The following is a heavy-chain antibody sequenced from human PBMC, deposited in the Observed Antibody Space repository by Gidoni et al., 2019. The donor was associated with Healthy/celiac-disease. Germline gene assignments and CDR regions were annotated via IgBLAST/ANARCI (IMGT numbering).Heavy chain of an antibody. Sequence: EVQLVESGGGMVKPGGSLRLSCSASGFTFSSYSMNWVRQAPGKGLEWVSSISSSSSYIYYEDSGKGRFNISRDNAKNSLYRQMNSLRAEDTAVYYCARDLAVGAQTAHIDYWGQGTLVTVSS. V-gene: IGHV3-21*01. CDR2: ISSSSSYI. CDR3: ARDLAVGAQTAHIDY. CDR1: GFTFSSYS. D-gene: IGHD4-17*01. J-gene: IGHJ4*02.